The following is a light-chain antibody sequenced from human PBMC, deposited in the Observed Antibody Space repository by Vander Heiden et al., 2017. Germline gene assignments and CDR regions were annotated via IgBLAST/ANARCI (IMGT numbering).Light chain of an antibody. J-gene: IGKJ4*01. CDR3: QQHKSYPFPT. CDR2: AAS. Sequence: QLIQSPPFLAAPVGDKVTLTCWATQDIRTSLGWYQHKPGRAPQLLIYAASTLQSGVPSGFSGSGSGIDFTLTISSLQPEDFATYYYQQHKSYPFPTFGGGTKVEIK. CDR1: QDIRTS. V-gene: IGKV1-9*01.